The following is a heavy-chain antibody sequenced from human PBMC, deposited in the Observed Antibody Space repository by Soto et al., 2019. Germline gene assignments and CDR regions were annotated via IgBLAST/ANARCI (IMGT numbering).Heavy chain of an antibody. Sequence: EVHLVASGGGLVQPGGSLRLSCVASGFKFDYYWMHWVRQAPGEGLMWVSRLQTDGSHPDYAASVKGRFTNSRDNAKNTLYLLMNNLRVVDATVYCCGSGGDPDYSGHGTLVTVSS. CDR3: GSGGDPDY. D-gene: IGHD2-21*02. CDR2: LQTDGSHP. CDR1: GFKFDYYW. J-gene: IGHJ4*01. V-gene: IGHV3-74*01.